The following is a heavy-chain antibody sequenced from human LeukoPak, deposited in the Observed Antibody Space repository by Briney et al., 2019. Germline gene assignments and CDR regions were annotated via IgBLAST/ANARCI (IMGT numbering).Heavy chain of an antibody. D-gene: IGHD4-11*01. Sequence: PGGSLRLSCATSGFTFSNYDMHWVRQAPGKGLEWVAFIGYDGSDKYYADSVKGRFTISRDNSKNTLYLQMNSLRAEDTAVYFCAEHYSEHPGYWGQGTLVTVSS. V-gene: IGHV3-30*02. J-gene: IGHJ4*02. CDR3: AEHYSEHPGY. CDR2: IGYDGSDK. CDR1: GFTFSNYD.